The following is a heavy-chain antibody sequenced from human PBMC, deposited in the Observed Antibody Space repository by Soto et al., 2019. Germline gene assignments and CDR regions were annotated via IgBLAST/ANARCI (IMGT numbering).Heavy chain of an antibody. CDR1: GGTFSSYA. V-gene: IGHV1-69*06. Sequence: SVKVSCKASGGTFSSYAISWVRQAPVQGLEWMGGIIPIFGTANYAQKFQGRVTITADKSTSTAYMELSSLRSEDTAVYYCARGTRPYYDSSGYRYYYYYGMDVWGQGTTVTVSS. D-gene: IGHD3-22*01. CDR3: ARGTRPYYDSSGYRYYYYYGMDV. CDR2: IIPIFGTA. J-gene: IGHJ6*02.